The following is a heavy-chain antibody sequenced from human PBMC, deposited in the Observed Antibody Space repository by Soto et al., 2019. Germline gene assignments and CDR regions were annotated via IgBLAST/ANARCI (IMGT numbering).Heavy chain of an antibody. CDR2: IYYSGST. CDR3: AYGSGSYYNVPSHFDY. D-gene: IGHD3-10*01. CDR1: GGSISSSSYY. J-gene: IGHJ4*02. Sequence: SETLSLTCTVSGGSISSSSYYWGWIRQPPGKGLEWIGSIYYSGSTYYNPSLKSRVTISVDTSKNQFSLKLSSVTAADTAVYYCAYGSGSYYNVPSHFDYWGQGTLVTVSS. V-gene: IGHV4-39*01.